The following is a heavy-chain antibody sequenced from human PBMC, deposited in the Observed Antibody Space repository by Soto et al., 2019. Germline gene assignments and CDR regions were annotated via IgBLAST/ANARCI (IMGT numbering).Heavy chain of an antibody. CDR1: GGSISSYY. D-gene: IGHD3-16*01. CDR2: TYYSGST. J-gene: IGHJ4*02. Sequence: PSETLSLTCTVSGGSISSYYWSWIRQPPGKGLEWIGYTYYSGSTNYNPSLKSRVTISVDTSKNQFSLKLSSVTAADTAVYYCARVGEGCLIPPYFDCWGKGNLVTVSS. V-gene: IGHV4-59*01. CDR3: ARVGEGCLIPPYFDC.